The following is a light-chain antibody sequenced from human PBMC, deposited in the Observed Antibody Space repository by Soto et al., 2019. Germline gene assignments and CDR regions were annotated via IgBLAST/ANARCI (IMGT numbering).Light chain of an antibody. J-gene: IGLJ1*01. CDR2: GVN. CDR3: NSYTTSETYV. V-gene: IGLV2-18*02. Sequence: QSVLTQPASVSGSPGQSITISCTGTNXDVGSYNRVSWYQQPPGTAPKLMIFGVNNRPSGVAYRFSGSKYGNTAYLTISGLQPEDEADYYCNSYTTSETYVFGTGTKVTVL. CDR1: NXDVGSYNR.